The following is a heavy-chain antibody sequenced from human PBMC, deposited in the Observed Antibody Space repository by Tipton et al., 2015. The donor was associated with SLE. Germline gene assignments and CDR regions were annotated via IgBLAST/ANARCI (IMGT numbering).Heavy chain of an antibody. J-gene: IGHJ4*02. D-gene: IGHD6-13*01. CDR2: IYHSGSN. CDR1: GGSISSFY. V-gene: IGHV4-59*12. CDR3: AKASSSSWYFNS. Sequence: TLSLTCSVYGGSISSFYWSWIRQPPGKGLEWIGYIYHSGSNNYNPSLKNRVTMSVDTSKNQVSLKLTSVSAADTAVYYCAKASSSSWYFNSWGQGTLVNVSS.